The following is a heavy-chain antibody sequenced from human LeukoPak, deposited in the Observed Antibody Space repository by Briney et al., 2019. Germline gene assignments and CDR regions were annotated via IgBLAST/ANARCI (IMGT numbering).Heavy chain of an antibody. D-gene: IGHD2-2*01. CDR1: GFTFSSYS. CDR3: ARVNFCSSTSCYYAFDI. Sequence: GGSLRLSCAASGFTFSSYSMNWVRQAPGKGLEWVSSISSSRSYIYYADSVKGRFTISRDNAKNSLYLQMNSLRAEDTAVYYCARVNFCSSTSCYYAFDIWGQGTMVTVSS. CDR2: ISSSRSYI. J-gene: IGHJ3*02. V-gene: IGHV3-21*01.